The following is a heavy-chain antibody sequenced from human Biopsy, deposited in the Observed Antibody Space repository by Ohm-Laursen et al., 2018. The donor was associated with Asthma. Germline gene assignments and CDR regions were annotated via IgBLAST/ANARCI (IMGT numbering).Heavy chain of an antibody. CDR2: IKHDGTEK. D-gene: IGHD3-3*02. CDR1: GFTFVDYW. V-gene: IGHV3-7*01. Sequence: SLRLSCTASGFTFVDYWMSWVRQVPGKGLEWVANIKHDGTEKNHVDSLKGRFTISRDNAKNSLYLQMNSLRAEDTAVYYCARTFHFWSPYHAEHYQLWGQGTTATVSS. J-gene: IGHJ6*02. CDR3: ARTFHFWSPYHAEHYQL.